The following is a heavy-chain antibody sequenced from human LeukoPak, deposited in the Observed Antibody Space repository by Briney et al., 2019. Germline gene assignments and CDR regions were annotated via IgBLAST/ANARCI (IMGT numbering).Heavy chain of an antibody. CDR1: GFTFSDYY. CDR2: ISSSGSTI. V-gene: IGHV3-11*04. CDR3: ARAPPGTMIVVSAFDI. D-gene: IGHD3-22*01. J-gene: IGHJ3*02. Sequence: GGSLRLSCAASGFTFSDYYMSWIRQAPGKGLEWVSYISSSGSTIYYADSVKGRFTISRDNAKNSLHLQMNSLRAEDTAVYYCARAPPGTMIVVSAFDIWGQGTMVTVSS.